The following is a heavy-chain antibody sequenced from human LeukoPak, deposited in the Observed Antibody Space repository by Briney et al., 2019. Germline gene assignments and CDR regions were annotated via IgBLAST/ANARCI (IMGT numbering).Heavy chain of an antibody. CDR1: GYTFTGYY. J-gene: IGHJ4*02. Sequence: ASVKVSCKASGYTFTGYYMHWVRQAPGQGLEWMGWINPNSGGTNYAQKFQGRVTMTRDTSISTAYMELSRRRSDDTAVYYCARAERSMVRGVIIYWGQGTLVTVSS. V-gene: IGHV1-2*02. CDR3: ARAERSMVRGVIIY. CDR2: INPNSGGT. D-gene: IGHD3-10*01.